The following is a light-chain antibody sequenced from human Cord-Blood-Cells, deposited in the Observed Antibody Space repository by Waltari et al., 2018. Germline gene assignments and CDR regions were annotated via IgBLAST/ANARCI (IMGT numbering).Light chain of an antibody. CDR2: KAS. CDR3: QQYNSYSYT. J-gene: IGKJ2*01. Sequence: DIQMTQSPSTLSASVGDRVTITCRASQSISSWLVWYQQKPGKAPKLLIYKASSLESGVPSRFSGSGSGTEFTLTISILQPDDFATYYCQQYNSYSYTFGQGTKLEIK. V-gene: IGKV1-5*03. CDR1: QSISSW.